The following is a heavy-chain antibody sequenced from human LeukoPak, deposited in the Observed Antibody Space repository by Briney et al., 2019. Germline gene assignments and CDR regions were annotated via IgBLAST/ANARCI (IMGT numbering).Heavy chain of an antibody. CDR3: ARLISSSSNWFVP. Sequence: GGSLRLSCAASGFTFSRYWMSWVRQAPGKGLEWVANIKQDGSEKYYVDSVKGRFTISRDNAESSLYLQMNSLRAEDTAVYYCARLISSSSNWFVPWGQGTLVTVSS. V-gene: IGHV3-7*01. D-gene: IGHD6-6*01. CDR2: IKQDGSEK. CDR1: GFTFSRYW. J-gene: IGHJ5*02.